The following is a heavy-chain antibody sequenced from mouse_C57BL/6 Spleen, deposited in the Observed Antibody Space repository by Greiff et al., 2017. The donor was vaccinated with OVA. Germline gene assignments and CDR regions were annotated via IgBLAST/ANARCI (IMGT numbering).Heavy chain of an antibody. Sequence: QVQLQQPGAELVKPGASVKLSCKASGYTFTSYWMHWVKQRPGQGLEWIGMIHPNSGSTNYNEKFKSKATLTVDKSSRTAYMQLSSLTSEDSAVYYCARSGYDGYYAFDYWGQGTTLTVSS. CDR2: IHPNSGST. V-gene: IGHV1-64*01. CDR1: GYTFTSYW. J-gene: IGHJ2*01. D-gene: IGHD2-3*01. CDR3: ARSGYDGYYAFDY.